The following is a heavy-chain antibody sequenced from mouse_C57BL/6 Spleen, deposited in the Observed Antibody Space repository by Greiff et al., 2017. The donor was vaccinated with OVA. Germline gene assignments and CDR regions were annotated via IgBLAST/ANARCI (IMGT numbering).Heavy chain of an antibody. CDR3: AKTSYYYGSSYNYYAMDY. Sequence: EVQLVESGGGLVKPGGSLKLSCAASGFTFSDYGMHWVRQAPEKGLEWVAYISSGSSTIYYADTVKGRFTISRDNAKNTLFLQMTSLRSEDTAMYYCAKTSYYYGSSYNYYAMDYWGQGTSVTVAS. D-gene: IGHD1-1*01. J-gene: IGHJ4*01. CDR2: ISSGSSTI. CDR1: GFTFSDYG. V-gene: IGHV5-17*01.